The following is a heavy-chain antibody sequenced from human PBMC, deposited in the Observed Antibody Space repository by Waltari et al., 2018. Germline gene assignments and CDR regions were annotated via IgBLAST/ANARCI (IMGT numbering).Heavy chain of an antibody. CDR2: ISGGAGST. CDR3: AKDREDYSGLWGAFEI. J-gene: IGHJ3*02. D-gene: IGHD4-4*01. CDR1: GFTFSSHA. V-gene: IGHV3-23*01. Sequence: EVQLLESGGGLVQPGGSLRLSCAASGFTFSSHAMRWVRQAPGKGLEGVSGISGGAGSTYYADSVKGRFTISRDNSKNTLYLQMNSLRAEDTAVYYCAKDREDYSGLWGAFEIWGQGTMVTVSS.